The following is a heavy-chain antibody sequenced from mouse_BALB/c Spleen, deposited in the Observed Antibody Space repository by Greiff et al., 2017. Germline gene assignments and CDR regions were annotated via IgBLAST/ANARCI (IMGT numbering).Heavy chain of an antibody. CDR2: IDTSDSYT. Sequence: QVQLKESGAELVMPGASVKMSCKASGYTFTDYWMHWVKQRPGQGLEWIGAIDTSDSYTSYNQKFKGKATLTVDESSSTAYMQLSSLTSEDSAVYYCARGYRYWYFDVWGAGTTVTVSS. J-gene: IGHJ1*01. V-gene: IGHV1-69*01. CDR3: ARGYRYWYFDV. CDR1: GYTFTDYW. D-gene: IGHD2-14*01.